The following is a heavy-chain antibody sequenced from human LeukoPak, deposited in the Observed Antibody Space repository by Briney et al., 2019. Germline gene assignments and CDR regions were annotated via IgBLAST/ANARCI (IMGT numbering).Heavy chain of an antibody. CDR3: ARDNRITFGGVYIDY. J-gene: IGHJ4*02. V-gene: IGHV3-48*01. D-gene: IGHD3-16*01. CDR1: GFTFSSYS. CDR2: ISSSSSTI. Sequence: PGGSLRLSCAASGFTFSSYSMNWVRQAPGKGLEWVSYISSSSSTIYYADSVKGRFTISRDNAKNSLYLQMNSLRAEDTAVYYCARDNRITFGGVYIDYWGQGTLVTVSS.